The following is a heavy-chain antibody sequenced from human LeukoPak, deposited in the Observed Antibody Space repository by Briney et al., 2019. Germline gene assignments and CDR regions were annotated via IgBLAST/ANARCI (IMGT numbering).Heavy chain of an antibody. V-gene: IGHV3-74*01. Sequence: GGSLRLSCVASGFTFKHFWMHWVRQAPGKGLVWVSRISNDGSTRNYADSVKGRFTISRDNARSTLYLQMNSLRAEDTAVYYRATAYRGYWGQGTLITVS. CDR2: ISNDGSTR. D-gene: IGHD1-26*01. CDR1: GFTFKHFW. CDR3: ATAYRGY. J-gene: IGHJ4*02.